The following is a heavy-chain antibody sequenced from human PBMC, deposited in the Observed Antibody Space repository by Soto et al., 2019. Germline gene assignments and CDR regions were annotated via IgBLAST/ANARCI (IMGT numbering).Heavy chain of an antibody. CDR3: ARHRSLSYYDILTGYYSEGPFDY. J-gene: IGHJ4*02. D-gene: IGHD3-9*01. V-gene: IGHV4-39*01. Sequence: SESLSLTCTVSGGSISSSRYYWGWIRQPPGKGLEWIGSIYYSGSTYYNPSLKSRVTISVDTSKNQFSLKLSSVTAADTAVYNCARHRSLSYYDILTGYYSEGPFDYWGQGTLVTVSS. CDR2: IYYSGST. CDR1: GGSISSSRYY.